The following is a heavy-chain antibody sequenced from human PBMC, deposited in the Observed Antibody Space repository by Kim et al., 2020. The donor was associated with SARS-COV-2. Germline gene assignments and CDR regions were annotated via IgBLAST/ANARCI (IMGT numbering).Heavy chain of an antibody. CDR3: ARDRREGLAVGGSNWFDP. J-gene: IGHJ5*02. CDR1: GFTFSDYF. V-gene: IGHV3-11*05. D-gene: IGHD6-19*01. CDR2: ISSSSSYI. Sequence: GGSLRLSCAASGFTFSDYFMSWIRQAPGKGLEWVSYISSSSSYINYADSVKGRFTISRDNAKNSLYLQMNSLRAEDTAVYYCARDRREGLAVGGSNWFDPWGQGTLVTVSS.